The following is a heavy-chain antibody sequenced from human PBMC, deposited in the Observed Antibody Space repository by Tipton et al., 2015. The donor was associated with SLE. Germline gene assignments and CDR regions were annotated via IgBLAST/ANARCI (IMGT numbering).Heavy chain of an antibody. D-gene: IGHD4-11*01. CDR2: IYHSGST. Sequence: VQLVQSGAEVKKPGESLKISCKGSGYSFTSYWIGWVRQMPGKGLEWMGIIYHSGSTYYNPSLKSRVTISVDRSKNQFSLKLSSVTAADTAVYYCARVPMTTVGGVFDYWGQGTLVTVSS. CDR3: ARVPMTTVGGVFDY. J-gene: IGHJ4*02. CDR1: GYSFTSYW. V-gene: IGHV5-51*01.